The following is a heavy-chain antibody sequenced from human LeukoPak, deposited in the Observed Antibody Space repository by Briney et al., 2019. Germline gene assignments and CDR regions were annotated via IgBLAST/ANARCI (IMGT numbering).Heavy chain of an antibody. CDR1: GGSISSSSYY. CDR2: IYYSGST. V-gene: IGHV4-61*01. J-gene: IGHJ4*02. Sequence: SETLSLTCTVSGGSISSSSYYWSWIRQPPGKGLEWIGYIYYSGSTNYNPSLKSRVTISVDTSKNQFSLKLSSVTAADTAAYYCARADLGGFDYWGQGTLVTVSS. CDR3: ARADLGGFDY.